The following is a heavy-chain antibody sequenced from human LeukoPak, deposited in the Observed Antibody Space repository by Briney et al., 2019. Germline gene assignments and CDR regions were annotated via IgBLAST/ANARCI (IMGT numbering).Heavy chain of an antibody. CDR2: IHPNTGGT. Sequence: ASVKVSCKASGYTFTVYYMHWVRQAPGQGLEWMGWIHPNTGGTNYAQRFQGRVTMTRDTSISTIYMELSRLRSDDTAVYYCARQVYYGTGAYTYYFDYWGQGTLVTVSS. J-gene: IGHJ4*02. CDR1: GYTFTVYY. D-gene: IGHD3/OR15-3a*01. CDR3: ARQVYYGTGAYTYYFDY. V-gene: IGHV1-2*02.